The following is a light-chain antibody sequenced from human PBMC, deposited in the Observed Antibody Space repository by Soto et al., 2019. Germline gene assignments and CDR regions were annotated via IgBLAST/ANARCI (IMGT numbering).Light chain of an antibody. CDR3: QQSYSTPIT. V-gene: IGKV1-39*01. CDR1: QSISSY. CDR2: AAS. Sequence: DIQMTQSPSSLSASVGDRVNITCRASQSISSYLNWYQQKPGKAPKLLIYAASSLQSGVPSRFSGSGSGTDFTLTISSLQPEDFATYYCQQSYSTPITCGQGTRLEIK. J-gene: IGKJ5*01.